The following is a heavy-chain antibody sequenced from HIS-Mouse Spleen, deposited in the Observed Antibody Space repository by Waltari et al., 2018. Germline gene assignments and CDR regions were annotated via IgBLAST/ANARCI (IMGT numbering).Heavy chain of an antibody. Sequence: QLQLQESRPGLVKPSETLSLTRTVPGGSISSSSYSWVWIRQPPGRGLEWIGSIYYSGSTYYNPSLKRRVTISVDTSKNQFSLKLSSVTAADTAVYYCAREIPYSSSWYDWYFDLWGRGTLVTVSS. CDR2: IYYSGST. J-gene: IGHJ2*01. CDR3: AREIPYSSSWYDWYFDL. CDR1: GGSISSSSYS. D-gene: IGHD6-13*01. V-gene: IGHV4-39*07.